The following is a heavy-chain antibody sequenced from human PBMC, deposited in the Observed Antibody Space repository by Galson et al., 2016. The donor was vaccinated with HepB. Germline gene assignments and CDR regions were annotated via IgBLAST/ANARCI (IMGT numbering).Heavy chain of an antibody. CDR3: AKNSYSSAWYPDY. CDR2: IWYDGSHE. V-gene: IGHV3-33*06. J-gene: IGHJ4*02. CDR1: GFTFSSYA. D-gene: IGHD6-19*01. Sequence: SLRLSCAASGFTFSSYAMHWVRQAPGKGLEWVAVIWYDGSHEYYADSVKGRFTISRDNSKNTVYLQMNSLSAEDTAVYYCAKNSYSSAWYPDYWGRGILVTVSS.